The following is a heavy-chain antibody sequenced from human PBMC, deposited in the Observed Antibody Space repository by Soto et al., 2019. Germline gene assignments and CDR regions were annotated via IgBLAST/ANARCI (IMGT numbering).Heavy chain of an antibody. J-gene: IGHJ4*02. Sequence: QVQLQESGPGLVKPSETLTLTCTVSGGSISTYYWSWIRQSPGKGLEWIGRIFCSGSTNYNPSLKSRVTISVDTSKNQFSLKLNSVTAADTAVYYCARTSGNDDYWGQGTLVTVSS. D-gene: IGHD5-12*01. CDR1: GGSISTYY. V-gene: IGHV4-59*01. CDR3: ARTSGNDDY. CDR2: IFCSGST.